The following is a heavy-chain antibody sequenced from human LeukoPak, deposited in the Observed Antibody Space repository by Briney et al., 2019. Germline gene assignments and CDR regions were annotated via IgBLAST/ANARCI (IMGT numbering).Heavy chain of an antibody. CDR1: GFTFSSYS. D-gene: IGHD3-3*01. CDR3: ARSPSITIFGVVPAYGMDV. CDR2: ISSSSSYT. J-gene: IGHJ6*02. V-gene: IGHV3-21*01. Sequence: GGSLRLSCAASGFTFSSYSMNWVRQAPGKGLEWVSSISSSSSYTYYADSVKGRFTISRDNAKNSLYLQMNSLRAEDTAVYYCARSPSITIFGVVPAYGMDVWGQGTMVTVSS.